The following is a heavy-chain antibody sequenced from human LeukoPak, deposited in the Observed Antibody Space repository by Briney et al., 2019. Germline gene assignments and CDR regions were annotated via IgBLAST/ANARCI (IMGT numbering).Heavy chain of an antibody. D-gene: IGHD2-15*01. CDR1: GGTFSSYA. V-gene: IGHV1-69*05. CDR3: AFCSCSGGSCYRLNWFDP. J-gene: IGHJ5*02. Sequence: PVKVSCKASGGTFSSYAISWVRQAPGQGLEWMGGIIPIFGTANYAQKFQGRVTITTDESTSTAYMELSSLRSEDTAVYYCAFCSCSGGSCYRLNWFDPWGQGTLVTVSS. CDR2: IIPIFGTA.